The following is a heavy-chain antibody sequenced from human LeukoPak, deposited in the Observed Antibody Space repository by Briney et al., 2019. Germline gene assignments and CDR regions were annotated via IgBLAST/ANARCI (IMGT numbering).Heavy chain of an antibody. J-gene: IGHJ4*02. CDR2: IYHSGST. D-gene: IGHD3-10*01. V-gene: IGHV4-38-2*01. CDR1: GYSISSGYY. Sequence: ETLSLTCAVSGYSISSGYYWGWIWQPQGQGLERIWTIYHSGSTYYNPSLKSRVTISVDTSKNQFSLKLSSVTAADTAVYYCARNIWFGESYYFDYWGQGTLVTVSS. CDR3: ARNIWFGESYYFDY.